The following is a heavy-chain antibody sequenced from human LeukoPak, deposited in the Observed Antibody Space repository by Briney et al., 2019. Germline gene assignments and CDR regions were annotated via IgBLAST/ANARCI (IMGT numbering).Heavy chain of an antibody. CDR3: ARNVGRFGESWFDP. V-gene: IGHV4-61*02. Sequence: SETLSLTCTVSGGSISSGSYYWSWIRQPAGKGLEWIGRIYTSGSTNYNPSLKSRVTISVDTSKNQFSLKLSSVTAADTAVYYCARNVGRFGESWFDPWGQGTLVTVSS. CDR1: GGSISSGSYY. J-gene: IGHJ5*02. CDR2: IYTSGST. D-gene: IGHD3-10*01.